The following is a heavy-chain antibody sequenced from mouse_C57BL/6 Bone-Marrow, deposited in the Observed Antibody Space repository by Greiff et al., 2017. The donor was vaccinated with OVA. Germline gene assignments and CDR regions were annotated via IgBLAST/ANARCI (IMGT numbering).Heavy chain of an antibody. D-gene: IGHD2-3*01. CDR3: TSHYDGYYNY. CDR1: GYTFTDYE. Sequence: QVQLQQSGAELVRPGASVTLSCKASGYTFTDYEMHWVKQTPVHGLEWIGAIDPETGGTAYNQKFKGKAILTADKSSSTAYMELRSLKSEDSAVYYCTSHYDGYYNYWGQGTTLTVSS. V-gene: IGHV1-15*01. J-gene: IGHJ2*01. CDR2: IDPETGGT.